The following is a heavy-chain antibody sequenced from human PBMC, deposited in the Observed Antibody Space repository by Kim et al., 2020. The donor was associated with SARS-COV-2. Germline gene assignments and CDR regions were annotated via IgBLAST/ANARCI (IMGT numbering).Heavy chain of an antibody. CDR1: GFTFSNAW. CDR3: TTDRVTACGDYDDDVDY. CDR2: IKSKTDGGTT. J-gene: IGHJ4*02. D-gene: IGHD4-17*01. Sequence: GGSLRLSCAASGFTFSNAWMSWVRQAPGKGLEWVGRIKSKTDGGTTDYAAPVKGRFTISRDDSKTTLYLQMNSLKTEDTAVYYCTTDRVTACGDYDDDVDYWGQGTLVTVSS. V-gene: IGHV3-15*01.